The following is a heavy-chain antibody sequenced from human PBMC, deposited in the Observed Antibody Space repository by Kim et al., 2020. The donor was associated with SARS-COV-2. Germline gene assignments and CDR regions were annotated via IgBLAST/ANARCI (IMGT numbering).Heavy chain of an antibody. CDR3: ARAERIDSSSWYPGSPGAAKYYYYYGMDV. CDR2: IIPILGIA. D-gene: IGHD6-13*01. Sequence: SVKVSCKASGGTFSSYAISWVRQAPGQGLEWMGRIIPILGIANYAQKFQGRVTITADKSTSTAYMELSSLRSEDTAVYYCARAERIDSSSWYPGSPGAAKYYYYYGMDVWGQGTTVTVSS. J-gene: IGHJ6*02. V-gene: IGHV1-69*04. CDR1: GGTFSSYA.